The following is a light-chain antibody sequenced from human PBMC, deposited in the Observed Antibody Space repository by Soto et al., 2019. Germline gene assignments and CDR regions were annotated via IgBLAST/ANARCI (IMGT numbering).Light chain of an antibody. J-gene: IGKJ1*01. V-gene: IGKV1-33*01. CDR1: QDISNY. Sequence: DIQMTQSPSSLSASVGDRVTITCQASQDISNYLNWYQQKPGKAPKLLIYEASNLETGVPSRFSGSGSGTDFTFTISSLQPEDIATYYWQQYDNLRTFGQGTKVEIK. CDR2: EAS. CDR3: QQYDNLRT.